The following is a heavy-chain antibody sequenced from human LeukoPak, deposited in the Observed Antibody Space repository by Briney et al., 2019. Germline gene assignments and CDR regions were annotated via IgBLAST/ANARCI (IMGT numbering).Heavy chain of an antibody. V-gene: IGHV3-7*01. CDR3: ARGDSSSWSPDY. CDR1: GSTFGTSW. Sequence: PGGSWRLSWEAPGSTFGTSWMSWVGQAPGKGLGWVANINQDGSEKYYVDSVKGRFTISRDNAKNSLYLQMNSLRAGDTAVYYCARGDSSSWSPDYWGQGTLVTVSS. CDR2: INQDGSEK. D-gene: IGHD6-13*01. J-gene: IGHJ4*02.